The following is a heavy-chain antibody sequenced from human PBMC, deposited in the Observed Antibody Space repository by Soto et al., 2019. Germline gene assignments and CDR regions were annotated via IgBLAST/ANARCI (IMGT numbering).Heavy chain of an antibody. CDR2: IYHSGST. Sequence: SETLSLTCAVSGGSISSSNWWTWVRQSPGKGLEWIGEIYHSGSTNYNPSLKSRVTIPVGKSKNQFSLNLSSVTAADTAVYYCTTWPLGYWGQGTLVTVSS. V-gene: IGHV4-4*02. J-gene: IGHJ4*02. CDR3: TTWPLGY. D-gene: IGHD5-12*01. CDR1: GGSISSSNW.